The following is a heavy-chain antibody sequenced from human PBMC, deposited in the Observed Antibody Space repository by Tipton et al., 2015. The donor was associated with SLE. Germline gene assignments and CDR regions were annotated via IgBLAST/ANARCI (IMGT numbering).Heavy chain of an antibody. V-gene: IGHV4-39*07. D-gene: IGHD3-16*02. CDR3: ARDTSYRLDY. J-gene: IGHJ4*02. Sequence: TLSLTCTVSGGSISSSSYYWGWIRQPPGKGLEWIGSIYYSGSTYYNPSLKSRVTISVDTSKNQFSLKLSSVTAADTAVYYCARDTSYRLDYWGQGTLVTVSS. CDR2: IYYSGST. CDR1: GGSISSSSYY.